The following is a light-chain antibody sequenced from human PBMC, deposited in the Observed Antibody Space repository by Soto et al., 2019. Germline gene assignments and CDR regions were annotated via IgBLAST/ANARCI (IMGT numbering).Light chain of an antibody. CDR2: KVS. V-gene: IGKV2-30*01. Sequence: DVVMTQSPLSQPATLGQPASISCRSSQSIEYRDGNTYLNWFQQRPGQSPRRLIYKVSERDSGVPDRFSGSGSGTDFTLKISRVEAEDVGIYYCMQATQWPYTFGQGTKLEIK. CDR1: QSIEYRDGNTY. J-gene: IGKJ2*01. CDR3: MQATQWPYT.